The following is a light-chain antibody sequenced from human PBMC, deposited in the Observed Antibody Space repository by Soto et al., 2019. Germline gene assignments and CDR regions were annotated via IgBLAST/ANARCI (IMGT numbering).Light chain of an antibody. V-gene: IGLV2-14*01. J-gene: IGLJ2*01. CDR3: SSYTSSL. Sequence: QSALTQPASVSGSPGQSITISCTGTSSDVGGYNYVSWYQQHPGKAPKLMIYDVTNRPSGVSNRFSGSKSGNTASLTISGLQAEDEAEYYCSSYTSSLFGGGTKLTVL. CDR1: SSDVGGYNY. CDR2: DVT.